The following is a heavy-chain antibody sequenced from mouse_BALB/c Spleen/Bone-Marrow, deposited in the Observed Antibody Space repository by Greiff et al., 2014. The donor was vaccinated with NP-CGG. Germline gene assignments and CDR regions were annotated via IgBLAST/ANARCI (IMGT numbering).Heavy chain of an antibody. Sequence: EVMLVESGGALVKPGGSLKLSCAASGSTFSSYGMSWVRQTPDKRLEWVATISSGDGYTYYPDSVKGRFTISRDNAKNTLYLQMSSLTSEDSAMYYCARQRGGGYYGSFAYWGQGTLVTVSA. CDR2: ISSGDGYT. CDR3: ARQRGGGYYGSFAY. V-gene: IGHV5-6*01. CDR1: GSTFSSYG. J-gene: IGHJ3*01. D-gene: IGHD1-1*01.